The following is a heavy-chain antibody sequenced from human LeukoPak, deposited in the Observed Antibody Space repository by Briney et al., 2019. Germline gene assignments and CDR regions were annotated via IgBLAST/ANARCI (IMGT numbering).Heavy chain of an antibody. CDR2: INYIRTT. J-gene: IGHJ6*02. Sequence: KPSETLSLTCTVSGGSISSYYWNWIRQPPGKGLEWIGYINYIRTTDYNPSLKSRVTISLDTSKNRFSLKSSSVTAADTAMYYCARSYSSSDHYYYYGMDVWGQGTTVTVSS. CDR3: ARSYSSSDHYYYYGMDV. D-gene: IGHD6-13*01. V-gene: IGHV4-59*08. CDR1: GGSISSYY.